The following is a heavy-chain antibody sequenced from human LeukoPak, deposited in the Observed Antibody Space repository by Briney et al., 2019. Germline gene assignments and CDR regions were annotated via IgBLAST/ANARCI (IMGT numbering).Heavy chain of an antibody. J-gene: IGHJ6*02. Sequence: ASVKVSCKASGYTFTSYGISWVRQAPGQGLEWMGWISAYNGNTNYAQKLQGRVTMTTDTSTSTAHMELRSLRSDDTAVYYCARAAGVAATFYYGMDVWGQGTTVTVSS. CDR2: ISAYNGNT. CDR1: GYTFTSYG. V-gene: IGHV1-18*01. D-gene: IGHD2-15*01. CDR3: ARAAGVAATFYYGMDV.